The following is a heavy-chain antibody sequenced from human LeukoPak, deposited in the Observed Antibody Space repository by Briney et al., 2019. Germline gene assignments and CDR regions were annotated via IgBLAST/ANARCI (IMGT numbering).Heavy chain of an antibody. CDR2: ISSSSSYI. J-gene: IGHJ3*02. D-gene: IGHD3-22*01. Sequence: GGSLRLSCAASGFTFSSYSMNWVRQAPGKALEWVSSISSSSSYIYYADSVKGRFTISRDNAKNSLYLQMNSLRAEDTAVYYCALRGFGDSSGYSAFDIWGQGTMVTVSS. V-gene: IGHV3-21*01. CDR3: ALRGFGDSSGYSAFDI. CDR1: GFTFSSYS.